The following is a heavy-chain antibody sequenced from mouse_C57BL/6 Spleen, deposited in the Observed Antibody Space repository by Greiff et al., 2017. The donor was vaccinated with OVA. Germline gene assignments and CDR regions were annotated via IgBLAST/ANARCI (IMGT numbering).Heavy chain of an antibody. V-gene: IGHV1-54*01. CDR3: ARDYGSSYWYFDY. Sequence: QVQLQQSGAELVRPGTSVKVSCKASGYAFTNYLIEWVKQRPGQGLEWIGVINPGSGGTNYNEKFKGKATLTADKSSSTAYMQLSSLTSEDSAVYFCARDYGSSYWYFDYWGQGTTLTVSS. D-gene: IGHD1-1*01. J-gene: IGHJ2*01. CDR1: GYAFTNYL. CDR2: INPGSGGT.